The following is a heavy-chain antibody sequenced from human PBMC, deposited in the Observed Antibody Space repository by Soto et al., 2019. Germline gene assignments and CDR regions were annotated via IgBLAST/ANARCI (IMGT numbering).Heavy chain of an antibody. CDR1: GFTFSSYG. J-gene: IGHJ4*02. Sequence: QVQLVESGGGVVQPGRSLRLSCAASGFTFSSYGMHWVRKAPGKGLEWVAVISYDGSNKYYADSVKGRFTISRDNSKNTLYLQMNSLRAEDRAVYYCAKDRVRFDYWGQGTLVTVSS. V-gene: IGHV3-30*18. CDR3: AKDRVRFDY. D-gene: IGHD1-1*01. CDR2: ISYDGSNK.